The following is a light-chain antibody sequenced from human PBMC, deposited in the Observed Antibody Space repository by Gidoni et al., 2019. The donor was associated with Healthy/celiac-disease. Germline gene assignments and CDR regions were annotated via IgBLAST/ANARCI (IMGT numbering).Light chain of an antibody. J-gene: IGKJ4*01. Sequence: DIQMTQSPSSLSASVGDRVTITCQASQDISNYLNWYQQKPGKAPKLLIYDASNLETGVPSRFSGSGSGPDFTFTISSLQPEDIATYSCQQYDNLPPLTFGGGTKVEIK. CDR3: QQYDNLPPLT. CDR2: DAS. V-gene: IGKV1-33*01. CDR1: QDISNY.